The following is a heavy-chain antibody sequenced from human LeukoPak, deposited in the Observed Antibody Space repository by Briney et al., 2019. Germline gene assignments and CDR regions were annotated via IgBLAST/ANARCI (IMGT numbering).Heavy chain of an antibody. J-gene: IGHJ4*02. CDR2: IYYSGST. V-gene: IGHV4-59*01. Sequence: SETLSLTCTGSGGSISSYYWSWIRQPPGKGLEWIGYIYYSGSTNYNPSLKSRVTISVDTSKNQFSLKLSSVTAADTAVYYCARVVDNGTDYWGQGTLVTVSS. D-gene: IGHD5-12*01. CDR1: GGSISSYY. CDR3: ARVVDNGTDY.